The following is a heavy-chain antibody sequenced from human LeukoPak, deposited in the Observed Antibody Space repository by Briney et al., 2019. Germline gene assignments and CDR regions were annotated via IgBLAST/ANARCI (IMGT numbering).Heavy chain of an antibody. CDR3: ATVSRSSWRAFDF. D-gene: IGHD6-13*01. V-gene: IGHV3-53*01. J-gene: IGHJ3*01. CDR1: GFNVSSNF. Sequence: GGSLRLSCAASGFNVSSNFMSWVRQAPGKGLEWVSIVYSGGSTYYTDSVKGRFTISRDNSKNTLYLQMNSLRAEDTAVYYCATVSRSSWRAFDFWGQGTKVIVSS. CDR2: VYSGGST.